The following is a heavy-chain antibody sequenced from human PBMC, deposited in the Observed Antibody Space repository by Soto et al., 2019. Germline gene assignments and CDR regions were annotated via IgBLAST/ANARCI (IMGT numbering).Heavy chain of an antibody. D-gene: IGHD1-1*01. J-gene: IGHJ3*01. CDR3: AREGCTSASCDSYIRAFDV. Sequence: DEHLVQSGGGLGQPGGSLRLSCAGSGFTFKTYGMNWVRRAPGKGLEWIAFISGTGSTTDYADSVQGRFIVSRDNSNNSLHLQVNSLRSDDTAVYYCAREGCTSASCDSYIRAFDVWGQGTDGSVSS. V-gene: IGHV3-48*01. CDR1: GFTFKTYG. CDR2: ISGTGSTT.